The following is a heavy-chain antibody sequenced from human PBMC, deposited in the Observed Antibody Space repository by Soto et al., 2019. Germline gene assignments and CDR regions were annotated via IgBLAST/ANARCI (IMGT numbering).Heavy chain of an antibody. CDR1: GDSVTSHY. D-gene: IGHD2-8*01. CDR2: MHYTGFS. Sequence: SETLSLTCSFSGDSVTSHYLTWIRQSPEKGLEWIGYMHYTGFSHYNPSLKSRLTLSVDRSKNHFTLQLTSVTVADTAVYYCAMYRFLDWFDPWGQGTLVTVSS. J-gene: IGHJ5*02. CDR3: AMYRFLDWFDP. V-gene: IGHV4-59*02.